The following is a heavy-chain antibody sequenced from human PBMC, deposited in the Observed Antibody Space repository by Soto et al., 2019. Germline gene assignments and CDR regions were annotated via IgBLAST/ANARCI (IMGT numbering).Heavy chain of an antibody. Sequence: TLSLTCTVSGGSISSGDYYWSWIRQPPGKGLEWIGYIYYSGSTYYNPSLKGRVTISVDTSKNQFSLKLSSVTAADTAVYYCARVVISPHCYGVCYQINWFDPWGQGTLVTVS. CDR3: ARVVISPHCYGVCYQINWFDP. J-gene: IGHJ5*02. CDR2: IYYSGST. CDR1: GGSISSGDYY. D-gene: IGHD2-8*01. V-gene: IGHV4-30-4*01.